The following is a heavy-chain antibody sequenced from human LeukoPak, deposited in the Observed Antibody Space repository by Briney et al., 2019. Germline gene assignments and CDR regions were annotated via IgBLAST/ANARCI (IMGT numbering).Heavy chain of an antibody. Sequence: SETLSLTCTVSGGSISNYYWSWIRQPPGKGLEWIGCSYNGGSTSYNPSLKSRVAISVDTSKNQFSLKLTSVTAADTAVYYCARDRELGYWGHGTLVTVSS. CDR2: SYNGGST. J-gene: IGHJ4*01. D-gene: IGHD1-1*01. V-gene: IGHV4-59*01. CDR1: GGSISNYY. CDR3: ARDRELGY.